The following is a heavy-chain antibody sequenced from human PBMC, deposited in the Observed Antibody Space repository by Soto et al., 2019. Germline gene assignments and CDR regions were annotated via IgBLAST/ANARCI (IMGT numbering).Heavy chain of an antibody. CDR1: GFTFSSYA. CDR3: AGSSGAYYYGMDV. V-gene: IGHV3-30-3*01. D-gene: IGHD6-13*01. J-gene: IGHJ6*02. CDR2: ISYDGSNK. Sequence: GGSLRLSCAASGFTFSSYAMHWVRQAPGKGLEWVAVISYDGSNKYYADSVKGRFTISRDNSKNTLYLQMNSLRAEDTAVYYCAGSSGAYYYGMDVWGQGTTVTVSS.